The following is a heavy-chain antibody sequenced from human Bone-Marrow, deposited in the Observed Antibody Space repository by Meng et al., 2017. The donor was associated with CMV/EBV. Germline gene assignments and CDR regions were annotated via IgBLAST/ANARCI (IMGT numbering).Heavy chain of an antibody. CDR3: AREHGGWNDAFDI. V-gene: IGHV3-20*04. D-gene: IGHD6-19*01. J-gene: IGHJ3*02. CDR1: GFTFSSYG. Sequence: GESLKISCAASGFTFSSYGMSWVRQAPGKGLEWVSGINWNGGSTGYADSVKGRFTISRDNAKNSLYLQMNSLRAEDTALYYCAREHGGWNDAFDIWGQGTMVTVSS. CDR2: INWNGGST.